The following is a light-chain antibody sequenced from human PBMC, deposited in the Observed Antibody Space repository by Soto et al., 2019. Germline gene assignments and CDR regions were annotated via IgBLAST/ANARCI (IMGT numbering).Light chain of an antibody. V-gene: IGKV3-15*01. CDR2: GAS. CDR1: QSVGSD. J-gene: IGKJ1*01. CDR3: QQYSDWPPT. Sequence: EIVMTQSPATPSVPPGERATLSCRASQSVGSDLAWYQQKPGQAPRLLINGASTRATSIPARFSGSGSGTEFSLTISSLQSEDFAVYYCQQYSDWPPTFGQGTKVDIK.